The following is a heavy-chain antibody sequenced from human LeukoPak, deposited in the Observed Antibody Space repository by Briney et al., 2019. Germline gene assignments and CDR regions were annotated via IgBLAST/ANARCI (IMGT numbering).Heavy chain of an antibody. Sequence: GRSLRLSCAASGFTFSSYAMHWVRQAPGKGLEWVAVISYDGSNKYYADSVKGRFTISRDNSKNTLYLQMNSLRAEDTAVCYCARGTALELVVTHEYFQHWGQGTLVTVSS. V-gene: IGHV3-30-3*01. D-gene: IGHD4-23*01. CDR1: GFTFSSYA. CDR2: ISYDGSNK. J-gene: IGHJ1*01. CDR3: ARGTALELVVTHEYFQH.